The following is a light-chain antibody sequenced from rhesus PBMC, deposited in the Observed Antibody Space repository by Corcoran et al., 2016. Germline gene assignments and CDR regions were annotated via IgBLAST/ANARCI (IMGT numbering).Light chain of an antibody. CDR3: QQYSDLTWT. V-gene: IGKV1-32*01. Sequence: DIQMTQSPSSLSASVGDRVTITCRASQEIGGYVSWYHQKPGQAPNLLIHYAIRLESGVSSRSSGSGSWTEFTLTISSMRPEDFATYYSQQYSDLTWTFDQGTKVEIK. CDR1: QEIGGY. J-gene: IGKJ1*01. CDR2: YAI.